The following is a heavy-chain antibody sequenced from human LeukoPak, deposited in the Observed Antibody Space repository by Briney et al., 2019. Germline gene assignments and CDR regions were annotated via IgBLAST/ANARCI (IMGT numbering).Heavy chain of an antibody. CDR2: IYYSGST. J-gene: IGHJ6*02. CDR1: GGSISSYY. D-gene: IGHD1-26*01. V-gene: IGHV4-59*01. Sequence: SETLSLTCTVSGGSISSYYWSWIRQPPGKGLEWIGYIYYSGSTNYNPSLKSRVTISVDTSKNQFSLKLSSVTAADTAVYYWAREVVGADYYYGMDVWGQGTTVTVSS. CDR3: AREVVGADYYYGMDV.